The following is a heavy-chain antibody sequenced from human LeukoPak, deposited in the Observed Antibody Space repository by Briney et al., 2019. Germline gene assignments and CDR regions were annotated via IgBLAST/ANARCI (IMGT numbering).Heavy chain of an antibody. CDR2: IYYSGST. V-gene: IGHV4-39*07. D-gene: IGHD6-13*01. CDR1: GGSISSSSYY. J-gene: IGHJ4*02. Sequence: SGTLSLTCTVSGGSISSSSYYWGWIRQPPGKGLEWIGSIYYSGSTYYNPSLKSRVTISVDTSKNQFSLKLSSVTAADTPVYYCARDGIAAAGTDYWGQGTLVTVSS. CDR3: ARDGIAAAGTDY.